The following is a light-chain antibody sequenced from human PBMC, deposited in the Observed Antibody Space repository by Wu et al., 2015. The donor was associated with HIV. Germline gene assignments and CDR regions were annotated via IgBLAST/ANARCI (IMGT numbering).Light chain of an antibody. V-gene: IGKV1-5*03. CDR2: KAS. CDR1: QSISSW. J-gene: IGKJ1*01. Sequence: DIQMTQSPSTLSASVGDRVTITCRASQSISSWLAWYQQKLGKAPKLLIYKASYLESGVPSRFSGSGSGTDFTPTISSLQPDDSATYYCQQYNSYRTFGQGTKVEIK. CDR3: QQYNSYRT.